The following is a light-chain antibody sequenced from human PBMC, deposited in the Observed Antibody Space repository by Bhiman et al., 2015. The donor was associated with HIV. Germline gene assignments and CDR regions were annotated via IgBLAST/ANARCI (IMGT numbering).Light chain of an antibody. V-gene: IGLV2-14*01. CDR2: DVS. CDR3: SSLTSSLSYV. CDR1: STDVGGNKY. J-gene: IGLJ1*01. Sequence: QSALTQPASVSGSPGQSITISCTGTSTDVGGNKYVSWYQQAPGKAPKLIIYDVSERPSGVSDRFSGSKSGNTASLTISGLQAEDEADYYCSSLTSSLSYVFGIGTNVTVL.